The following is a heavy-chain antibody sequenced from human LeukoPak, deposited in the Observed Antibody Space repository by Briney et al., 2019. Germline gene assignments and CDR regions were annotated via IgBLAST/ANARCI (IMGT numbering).Heavy chain of an antibody. CDR1: GGSFSGYY. D-gene: IGHD1-1*01. J-gene: IGHJ4*02. Sequence: PSETLSLTCAVYGGSFSGYYWSWIRQPPGKGLEWIGEINHSGSTNYNPSLKSRVTISVDTSKNQFSLKLSSVTAADTAVYYCVGTSSGNDVGEDYWGQGTLVTVSS. CDR2: INHSGST. V-gene: IGHV4-34*01. CDR3: VGTSSGNDVGEDY.